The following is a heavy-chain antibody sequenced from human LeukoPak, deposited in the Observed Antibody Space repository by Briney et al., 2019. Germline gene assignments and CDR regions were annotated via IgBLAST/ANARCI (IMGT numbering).Heavy chain of an antibody. CDR1: GGSFSGYY. CDR2: INHSGST. CDR3: ARDLSGSSPGAFDI. Sequence: PSETLSLTCAVYGGSFSGYYWSWIRQPPGKGLEWIGEINHSGSTNYNPSLKSRVTISVDTSKNQFSLKLSSVTAADTAVYYCARDLSGSSPGAFDIWGQGTMVTVSS. D-gene: IGHD1-26*01. V-gene: IGHV4-34*01. J-gene: IGHJ3*02.